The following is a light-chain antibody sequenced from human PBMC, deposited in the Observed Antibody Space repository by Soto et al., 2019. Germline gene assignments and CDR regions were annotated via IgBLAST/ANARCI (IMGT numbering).Light chain of an antibody. Sequence: QSALTQPASVSGSPGQSITISCTGTSSDIGAYKYVSWYQQYPGKAPKLIIYEVRNRPSGVSHRFSGSKSGNTASLTISGLQPEDEADYYCSSYAGSNNFEVFGTGTKLTVL. CDR3: SSYAGSNNFEV. CDR1: SSDIGAYKY. CDR2: EVR. J-gene: IGLJ1*01. V-gene: IGLV2-14*01.